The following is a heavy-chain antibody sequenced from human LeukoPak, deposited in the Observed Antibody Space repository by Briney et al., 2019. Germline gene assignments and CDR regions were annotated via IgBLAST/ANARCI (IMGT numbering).Heavy chain of an antibody. CDR1: GFTFDDYA. Sequence: SCAASGFTFDDYAMHWVRQAPGKGLEWMGGFDPEDGETIYAQKFQGRVTMTEDTSTDTAYMELSSLRSEDTAVYYCATDLWGYYEDWGQGTLVTVSS. V-gene: IGHV1-24*01. CDR3: ATDLWGYYED. CDR2: FDPEDGET. J-gene: IGHJ4*02. D-gene: IGHD3-16*01.